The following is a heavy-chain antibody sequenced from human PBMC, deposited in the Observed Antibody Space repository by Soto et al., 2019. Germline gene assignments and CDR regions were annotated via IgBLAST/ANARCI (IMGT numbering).Heavy chain of an antibody. CDR3: ARDGGNYFDY. J-gene: IGHJ4*02. Sequence: PGGSLRLSCTASEFTFSRYWMSWVRQAPGKGLEWVASIKQDGSEKYYVDSVKGRFSISRDNAKNSLYLQMNSLRAEDTAVYYCARDGGNYFDYWGQGTLVTVS. CDR2: IKQDGSEK. D-gene: IGHD3-16*01. V-gene: IGHV3-7*03. CDR1: EFTFSRYW.